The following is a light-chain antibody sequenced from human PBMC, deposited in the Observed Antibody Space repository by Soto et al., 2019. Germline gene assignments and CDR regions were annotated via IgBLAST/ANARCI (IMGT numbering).Light chain of an antibody. CDR1: SSDVGGYSY. V-gene: IGLV2-14*03. J-gene: IGLJ1*01. CDR3: QSYDSSLSGFYV. CDR2: HVT. Sequence: QSVLTQPASVSGSPGHSITISCTGTSSDVGGYSYVSWYQQHPGDAPKLMIYHVTNRPSGVSDRFSGSKSGNTASLTISGLQAEDEADYSCQSYDSSLSGFYVFGTGTKVTV.